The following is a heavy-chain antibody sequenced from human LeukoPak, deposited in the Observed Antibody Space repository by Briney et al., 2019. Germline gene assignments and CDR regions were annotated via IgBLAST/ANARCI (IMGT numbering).Heavy chain of an antibody. Sequence: ASVKVSCKASGYTFTSYGISWVRQAPGQGLEWMGWISAYNGNTNHAQKLQGRVTMTTDTSTSTAYMELRSLRSDDTAVYYCARVDTAMVTTWFDPWGQGTLVTVSS. D-gene: IGHD5-18*01. J-gene: IGHJ5*02. CDR2: ISAYNGNT. CDR3: ARVDTAMVTTWFDP. CDR1: GYTFTSYG. V-gene: IGHV1-18*01.